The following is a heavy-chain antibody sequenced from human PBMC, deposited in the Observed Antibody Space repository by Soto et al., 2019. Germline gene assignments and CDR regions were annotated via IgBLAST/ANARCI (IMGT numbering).Heavy chain of an antibody. J-gene: IGHJ4*02. CDR3: ARHVPGYYDILTGYYYYFDY. Sequence: SETLSLTCTVSGGSISSYYWSWIRQPPGKGLDWIGYIYYSGSTNYNPSLKSRVTISVDTSKNQFSLKLSSVTAADTAVYYCARHVPGYYDILTGYYYYFDYWGQRTLVTVSS. CDR2: IYYSGST. CDR1: GGSISSYY. D-gene: IGHD3-9*01. V-gene: IGHV4-59*08.